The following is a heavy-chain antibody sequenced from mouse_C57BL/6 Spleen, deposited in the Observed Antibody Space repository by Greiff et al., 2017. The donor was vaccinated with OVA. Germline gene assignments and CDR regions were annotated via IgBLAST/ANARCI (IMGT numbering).Heavy chain of an antibody. CDR3: ARGVNWGPGAY. V-gene: IGHV1-69*01. D-gene: IGHD4-1*02. Sequence: QVQLQQPGAELVMPGASVKLSCKASGYTFTSYWMHWVKQRPGQGLEWIGEIDPSDSYTNYNQKFKGKSTLTVDKSSSTAYMQLSSLTSEDSAVYYCARGVNWGPGAYWGQGTLVTVSA. CDR2: IDPSDSYT. CDR1: GYTFTSYW. J-gene: IGHJ3*01.